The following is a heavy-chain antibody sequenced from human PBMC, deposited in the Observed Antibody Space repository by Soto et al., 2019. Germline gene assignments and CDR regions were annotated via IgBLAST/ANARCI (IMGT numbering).Heavy chain of an antibody. CDR1: GFTCTSSA. J-gene: IGHJ4*02. D-gene: IGHD3-22*01. CDR2: IVVGSGNT. CDR3: AADLLLNYDRSGCRTPVDY. Sequence: QMQLVQSGPEVKKAGTSVKVSCKASGFTCTSSAVQWVRQARGQRLEWIGWIVVGSGNTNYAQKFQERVTSTRDMSTSTAYMELSSLRSEDTAVYYCAADLLLNYDRSGCRTPVDYWGQGTLVTVSS. V-gene: IGHV1-58*01.